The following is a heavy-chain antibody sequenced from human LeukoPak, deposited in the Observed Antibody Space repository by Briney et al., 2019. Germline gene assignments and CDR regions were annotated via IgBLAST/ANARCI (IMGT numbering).Heavy chain of an antibody. V-gene: IGHV3-53*04. CDR2: IYSGGTT. D-gene: IGHD6-6*01. Sequence: GGSLRLSCAASGFTVSINYMIWFRQPPGKALEWVPVIYSGGTTYYADSVKGRFTISRHNSKNTLYPQMNSVRAEDTAVYYCAMSSSAYYFDYWGQGTLVIVSS. CDR3: AMSSSAYYFDY. J-gene: IGHJ4*02. CDR1: GFTVSINY.